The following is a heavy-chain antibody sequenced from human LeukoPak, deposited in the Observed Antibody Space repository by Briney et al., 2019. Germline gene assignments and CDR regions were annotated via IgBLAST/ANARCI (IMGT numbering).Heavy chain of an antibody. D-gene: IGHD3-10*01. J-gene: IGHJ4*02. V-gene: IGHV3-23*01. CDR1: GFTFSSYA. CDR3: ASFGTNHYFDY. Sequence: GGSLRLSCAASGFTFSSYAMSWVRQAPGKGLEWVSAISGSGGSTYYADSVKGRFTNSRDNSKNTLYPQMNSLRAEDTAVYYCASFGTNHYFDYWGQGTLVTVSS. CDR2: ISGSGGST.